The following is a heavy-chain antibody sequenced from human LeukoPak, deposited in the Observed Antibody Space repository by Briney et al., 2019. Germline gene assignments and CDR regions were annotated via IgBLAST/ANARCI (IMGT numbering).Heavy chain of an antibody. J-gene: IGHJ4*02. CDR1: GGSISSYY. Sequence: SETLSLTCTVSGGSISSYYWSWIRQPPGKGLEWTGYIYTSGSTDYNPSLKSRVTISVDTSKNQFSLKLSSVTAADTAVYYCARQAEFERYFDYWGQGTLVTVSS. D-gene: IGHD3-10*01. CDR3: ARQAEFERYFDY. CDR2: IYTSGST. V-gene: IGHV4-4*09.